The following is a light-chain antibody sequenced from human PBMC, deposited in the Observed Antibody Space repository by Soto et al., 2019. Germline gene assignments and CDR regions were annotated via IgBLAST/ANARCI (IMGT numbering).Light chain of an antibody. J-gene: IGKJ4*01. CDR2: SAS. Sequence: AIQMTQSPSSLSASVGDRVTITCRASQGIRTELSWYQQKPGKAPNLLIYSASTVQTGVPSRFSGSGSGTDFTLTISSLQPEDFATYDCLQDYNYPRTFGGGTKVEIK. V-gene: IGKV1-6*01. CDR3: LQDYNYPRT. CDR1: QGIRTE.